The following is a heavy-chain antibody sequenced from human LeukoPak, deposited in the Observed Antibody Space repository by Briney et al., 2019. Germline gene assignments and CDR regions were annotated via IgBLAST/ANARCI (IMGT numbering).Heavy chain of an antibody. J-gene: IGHJ2*01. CDR2: INHSGST. Sequence: SETLSLTCAVYGGSFSGYYWSWIRQPPGKGLEWIGEINHSGSTNYDPSLKSRVTISVDTSKNQFSLKLSSVTAADTAVYYCASWTETGWYFDLWGRGTLVTVSS. D-gene: IGHD3/OR15-3a*01. CDR3: ASWTETGWYFDL. V-gene: IGHV4-34*01. CDR1: GGSFSGYY.